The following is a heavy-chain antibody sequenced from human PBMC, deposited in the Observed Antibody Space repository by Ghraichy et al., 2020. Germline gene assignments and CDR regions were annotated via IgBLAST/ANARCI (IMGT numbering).Heavy chain of an antibody. D-gene: IGHD2-15*01. V-gene: IGHV3-23*01. Sequence: TCAASGFTFSSYAMSWVRQAPGKGLEWVSAISGSGGSTYYADSVKGRFTISRDNSKNTLYLQMNSLRAEDTAVYYCAKKVVDYYYGMDVWGQGTTVTVSS. CDR2: ISGSGGST. CDR1: GFTFSSYA. CDR3: AKKVVDYYYGMDV. J-gene: IGHJ6*02.